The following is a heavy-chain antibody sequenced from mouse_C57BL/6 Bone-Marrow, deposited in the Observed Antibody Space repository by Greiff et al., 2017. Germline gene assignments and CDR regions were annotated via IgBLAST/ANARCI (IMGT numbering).Heavy chain of an antibody. Sequence: QLQQSGAELARPGAPVKLSCKASGYTFTSYGISWVKQRTGQGLEWIGEFYPRSGNTYYNEKFKGKATLTADKASSTAYMELRSLTSEDSAVYFCAREDYYCSGRYWYFDVWGTGTTVTVSS. V-gene: IGHV1-81*01. CDR1: GYTFTSYG. CDR2: FYPRSGNT. D-gene: IGHD1-1*01. CDR3: AREDYYCSGRYWYFDV. J-gene: IGHJ1*03.